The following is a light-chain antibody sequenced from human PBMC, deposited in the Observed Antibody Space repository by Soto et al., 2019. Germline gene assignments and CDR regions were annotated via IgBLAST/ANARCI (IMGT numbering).Light chain of an antibody. V-gene: IGKV4-1*01. J-gene: IGKJ2*01. CDR2: WAS. CDR3: QQYYSAPYT. Sequence: DIVLTPSPDSLAVSLGERATINCKSSQSVLSSSNNKNYLAWYQQKPGQPPKLLIYWASTRESGVPDRLSGSGSGTDFTLTISSLQAEDVAVYYCQQYYSAPYTFGQGTKLEIK. CDR1: QSVLSSSNNKNY.